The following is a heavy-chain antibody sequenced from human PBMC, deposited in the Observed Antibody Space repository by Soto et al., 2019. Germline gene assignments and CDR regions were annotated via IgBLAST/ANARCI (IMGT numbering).Heavy chain of an antibody. CDR2: LYISEGT. D-gene: IGHD6-19*01. J-gene: IGHJ3*01. CDR1: GFTINGKKY. CDR3: ATWLLREHGFDV. Sequence: GGSLRLSCAASGFTINGKKYISRVRQAPGKGLEWVSALYISEGTYYADSVKGRFIVSIDNSRTTVYLQMNSLRPEDTAVYHCATWLLREHGFDVWGPGTMVTVSS. V-gene: IGHV3-53*01.